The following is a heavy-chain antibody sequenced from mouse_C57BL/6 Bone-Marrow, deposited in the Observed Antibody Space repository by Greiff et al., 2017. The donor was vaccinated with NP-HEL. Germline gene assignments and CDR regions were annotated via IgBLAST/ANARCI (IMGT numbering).Heavy chain of an antibody. CDR1: GYAFSSYW. Sequence: VQVVESGAELVKPGASVKISCKASGYAFSSYWMNWVKQRPGKGLEWIGQIYPGDGDTNYNGKFKGKATLTADKSSSTAYMQLSSLTSEDSAVYFCARTGTRGAWFAYWGQGTLVTVSA. V-gene: IGHV1-80*01. J-gene: IGHJ3*01. CDR3: ARTGTRGAWFAY. D-gene: IGHD4-1*01. CDR2: IYPGDGDT.